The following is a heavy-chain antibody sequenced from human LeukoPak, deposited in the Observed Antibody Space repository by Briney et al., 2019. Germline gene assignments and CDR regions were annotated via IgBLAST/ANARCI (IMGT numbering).Heavy chain of an antibody. V-gene: IGHV3-7*01. CDR2: INQDGSVK. J-gene: IGHJ4*02. CDR1: GFTFSDYW. CDR3: ARDRDDGGFGY. D-gene: IGHD4-23*01. Sequence: GGSLRLSCAASGFTFSDYWMHWVRQAPEKGLEWVANINQDGSVKQYVDSMKGRFTISRDNAKNSLYLQMNSLRVEDTAVYYCARDRDDGGFGYWGQGTLVTVSS.